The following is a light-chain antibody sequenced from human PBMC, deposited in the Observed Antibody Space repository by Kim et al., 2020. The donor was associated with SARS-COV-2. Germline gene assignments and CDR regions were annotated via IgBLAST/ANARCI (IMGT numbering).Light chain of an antibody. J-gene: IGLJ1*01. V-gene: IGLV2-14*03. CDR2: DVS. CDR3: SSYTSSSTRV. CDR1: SIDVGDYNY. Sequence: GQAITISCTGTSIDVGDYNYVSWYQQHPGKAPKLMIYDVSNRPSGVSNRFSGSKSGNTASLTISGLQAEDEADYYCSSYTSSSTRVFGTGTKVTVL.